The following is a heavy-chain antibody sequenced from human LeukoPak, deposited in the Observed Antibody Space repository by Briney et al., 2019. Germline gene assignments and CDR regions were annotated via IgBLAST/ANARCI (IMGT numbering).Heavy chain of an antibody. Sequence: ASVKVSCKASGYTFTSYGISWVRQAPGQGLAWMGWISAYNGNTNYAQKLQGRVTMTTDTSTSTAYMELRSLRSDGTAVYYCARADENYYGSGSYLTAYFQHWGQGTLVTVSS. CDR1: GYTFTSYG. V-gene: IGHV1-18*01. D-gene: IGHD3-10*01. CDR2: ISAYNGNT. J-gene: IGHJ1*01. CDR3: ARADENYYGSGSYLTAYFQH.